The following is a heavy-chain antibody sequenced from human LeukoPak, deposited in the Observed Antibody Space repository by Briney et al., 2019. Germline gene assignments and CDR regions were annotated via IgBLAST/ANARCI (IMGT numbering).Heavy chain of an antibody. CDR3: ARGRSYVVVPAASPAFDI. V-gene: IGHV4-34*01. D-gene: IGHD2-2*01. J-gene: IGHJ3*02. CDR1: GGSFSGYY. Sequence: PSETLSLTCAVYGGSFSGYYWSWIRQPPGKGLEWIGEINYSGSTNYNPSLKSRVTISVDTSKNQFSLRLSSVTAADTAVYYCARGRSYVVVPAASPAFDIWGQGTMVTVSS. CDR2: INYSGST.